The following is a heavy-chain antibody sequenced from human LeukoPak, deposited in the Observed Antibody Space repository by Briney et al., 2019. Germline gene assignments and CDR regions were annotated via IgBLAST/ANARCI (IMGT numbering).Heavy chain of an antibody. J-gene: IGHJ4*02. D-gene: IGHD5-18*01. CDR3: ATYQGYNYGPFDY. CDR2: IKYDGSEE. Sequence: GGSLRLSCAASGLTFSSYWMSWVRQAPGRGLEWVANIKYDGSEEYYVDSVKGRFTISRDNAKNSLYLQMNSLRAEDTAVYYCATYQGYNYGPFDYWGQGTLVTVS. CDR1: GLTFSSYW. V-gene: IGHV3-7*05.